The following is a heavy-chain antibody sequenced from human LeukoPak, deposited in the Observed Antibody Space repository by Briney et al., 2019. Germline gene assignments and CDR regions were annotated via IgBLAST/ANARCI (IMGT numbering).Heavy chain of an antibody. Sequence: GASVKVSCKASGYTFTGYYMHWVRQAPGQGLEWMGWISVYNGNTNYAKKFQGRVTLTTDTSTSTAYMELRSLRSDDTAVYYCARVSCGGNCYSLIGAFDIWGQGTMVTVSS. J-gene: IGHJ3*02. V-gene: IGHV1-18*04. D-gene: IGHD2-15*01. CDR3: ARVSCGGNCYSLIGAFDI. CDR2: ISVYNGNT. CDR1: GYTFTGYY.